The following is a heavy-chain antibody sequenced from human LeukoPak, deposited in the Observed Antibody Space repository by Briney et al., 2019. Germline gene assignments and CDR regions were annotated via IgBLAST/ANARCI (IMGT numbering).Heavy chain of an antibody. CDR2: ICGSGGTT. V-gene: IGHV3-23*01. D-gene: IGHD6-13*01. J-gene: IGHJ5*02. CDR3: AKVTKLYLGTIGAARGWFDH. CDR1: GFTFSNYA. Sequence: GGSLRLSCAASGFTFSNYAMSWVRQAPGKGLEWVSAICGSGGTTYYADSVKGRFTISRDSSKNTLYLQMNSLRAEDTAVYYCAKVTKLYLGTIGAARGWFDHWGQGTLVTVSS.